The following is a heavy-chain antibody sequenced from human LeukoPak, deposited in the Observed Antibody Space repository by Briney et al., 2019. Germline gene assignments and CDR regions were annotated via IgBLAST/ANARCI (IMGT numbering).Heavy chain of an antibody. CDR1: GFTFSSYS. CDR2: ISYDGSNK. Sequence: GGSLRLSCAASGFTFSSYSMHWVRQAPGKGLEWVAVISYDGSNKYYADSVKGRFTISRDNSKNTLYLQMNSLRAEDTAVYYCAKTGEPYDILTGVDYWGQGTLVTVSS. D-gene: IGHD3-9*01. V-gene: IGHV3-30*18. J-gene: IGHJ4*02. CDR3: AKTGEPYDILTGVDY.